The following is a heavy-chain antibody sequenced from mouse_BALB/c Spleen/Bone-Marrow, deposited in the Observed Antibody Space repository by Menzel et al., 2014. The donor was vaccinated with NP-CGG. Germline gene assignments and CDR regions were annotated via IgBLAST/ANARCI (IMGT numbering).Heavy chain of an antibody. CDR2: IDPANGNT. J-gene: IGHJ2*01. CDR3: ARTAPENFDY. Sequence: EVQLQQSGAELVKPGAAVKLSCTASGFNIKDTYMHWVKQRPEQGLEWIGRIDPANGNTKYDPKFQGKATITADTSSNTAYLQLSSLTSEDTAVYYCARTAPENFDYWGQGTTLTVSS. D-gene: IGHD1-2*01. V-gene: IGHV14-3*02. CDR1: GFNIKDTY.